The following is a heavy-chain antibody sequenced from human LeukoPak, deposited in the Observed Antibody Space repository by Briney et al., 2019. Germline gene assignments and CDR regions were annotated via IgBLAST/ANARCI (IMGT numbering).Heavy chain of an antibody. CDR2: IYSGGST. Sequence: GGSLRLSCAASGFTVSSNYMSWVRQAPGKGLEWVSVIYSGGSTYYADSVKGRFTISRDNSKNTLYLQMNSLRAEDKAVYYCARDPHPLAVARESNCFDPWGQGTLVTVSS. V-gene: IGHV3-66*01. D-gene: IGHD6-19*01. CDR3: ARDPHPLAVARESNCFDP. CDR1: GFTVSSNY. J-gene: IGHJ5*02.